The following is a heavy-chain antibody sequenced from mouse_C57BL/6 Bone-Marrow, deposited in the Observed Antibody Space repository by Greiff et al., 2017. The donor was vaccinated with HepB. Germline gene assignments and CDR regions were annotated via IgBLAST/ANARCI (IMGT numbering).Heavy chain of an antibody. Sequence: VQLKQSGPELVKPGASVKIPCKASGYTFTDYNMDWVKQSHGKSLEWIGDINPNNGGTIYNQKFKGKATLTVDKSSSTAYMELRSLTSEDTAVYYCARGATTTVVAPYAMDYWGQGTSVTVSS. CDR2: INPNNGGT. D-gene: IGHD1-1*01. V-gene: IGHV1-18*01. J-gene: IGHJ4*01. CDR1: GYTFTDYN. CDR3: ARGATTTVVAPYAMDY.